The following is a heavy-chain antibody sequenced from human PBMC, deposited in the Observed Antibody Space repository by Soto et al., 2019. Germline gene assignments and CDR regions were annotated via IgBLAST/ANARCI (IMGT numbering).Heavy chain of an antibody. CDR2: INHSGST. Sequence: SETLSLTCAVSGGSISSGGYSWSWIRQPPGKGLEWIGEINHSGSTNYNPSLKSRVTISVDTSKNQFSLKLSSVTAADTAVYYCARVFSDSSSFFDPWGQGTLVTVSS. J-gene: IGHJ5*02. V-gene: IGHV4-30-2*01. CDR3: ARVFSDSSSFFDP. D-gene: IGHD6-13*01. CDR1: GGSISSGGYS.